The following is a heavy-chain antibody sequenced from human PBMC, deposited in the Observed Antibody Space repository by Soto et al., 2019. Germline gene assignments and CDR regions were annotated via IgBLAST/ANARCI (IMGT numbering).Heavy chain of an antibody. CDR1: GGSISSGDYS. J-gene: IGHJ5*02. Sequence: QQQLQESGSGLVRPSQTLSLTCAVSGGSISSGDYSWSWIRQPPGKGLEWVGYIYQSGSAYYNPSLKSRVTISLDRSNNHFSLKLTSVTAADTAVYYCVRLGNCRGGSCYPNWFDPWGQGTLVTVSS. CDR3: VRLGNCRGGSCYPNWFDP. CDR2: IYQSGSA. D-gene: IGHD2-15*01. V-gene: IGHV4-30-2*01.